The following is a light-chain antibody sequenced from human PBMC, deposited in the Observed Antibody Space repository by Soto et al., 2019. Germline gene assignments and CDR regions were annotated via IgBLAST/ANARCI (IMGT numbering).Light chain of an antibody. CDR1: QSASSK. CDR3: QQYNNWPPLT. V-gene: IGKV3-15*01. J-gene: IGKJ4*01. Sequence: EIVMTQSQATLPVYTGERATRSCRASQSASSKLAWYQQKPGQAPRLLIYGASPRATRIPSMFSGSVSGTDFTLTVSILESEDFAVYYCQQYNNWPPLTFGGGTTVEIK. CDR2: GAS.